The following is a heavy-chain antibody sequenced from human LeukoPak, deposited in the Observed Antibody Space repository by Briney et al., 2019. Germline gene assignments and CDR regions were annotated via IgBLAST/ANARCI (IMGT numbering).Heavy chain of an antibody. V-gene: IGHV1-18*01. CDR3: ARAPIVVVPAAIQGYYYYYGIDV. CDR2: ISAYNGNT. CDR1: GYTFTSYG. D-gene: IGHD2-2*02. Sequence: ASVKVSCKASGYTFTSYGISWVRQAPGQGLEWMGWISAYNGNTNYAQKLQGRVTMTTDTSTSTAYMELRSLRSDDTAVYYCARAPIVVVPAAIQGYYYYYGIDVWGQGTTVTVSS. J-gene: IGHJ6*02.